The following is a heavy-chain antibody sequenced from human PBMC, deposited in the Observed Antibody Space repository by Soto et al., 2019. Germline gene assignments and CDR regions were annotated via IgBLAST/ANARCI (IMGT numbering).Heavy chain of an antibody. V-gene: IGHV4-59*03. CDR1: GGSLSSYH. CDR3: APQRGYSYGYWFDP. J-gene: IGHJ5*02. CDR2: ISHSGST. Sequence: SETLSLTCPVAGGSLSSYHWNWIRPPPGKGLEWIGYISHSGSTSYNPSLKSRVTISVDTSKNQFSLKLSSVTAADTAVYYCAPQRGYSYGYWFDPWGQGTLVTVSS. D-gene: IGHD5-18*01.